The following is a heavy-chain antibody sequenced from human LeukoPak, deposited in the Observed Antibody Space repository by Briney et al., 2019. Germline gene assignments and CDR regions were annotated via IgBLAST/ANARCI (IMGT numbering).Heavy chain of an antibody. Sequence: GGSLRLSCAASGFTFSSYAMSWVREAPGEGGEWVSAISGSGGRTYYADSGKGGFTTSRENAKNTLYLQMNSLRAEDTAVYSCAKPSDAVAGNFDYWGQGTLVTVSS. J-gene: IGHJ4*02. V-gene: IGHV3-23*01. CDR1: GFTFSSYA. D-gene: IGHD6-19*01. CDR3: AKPSDAVAGNFDY. CDR2: ISGSGGRT.